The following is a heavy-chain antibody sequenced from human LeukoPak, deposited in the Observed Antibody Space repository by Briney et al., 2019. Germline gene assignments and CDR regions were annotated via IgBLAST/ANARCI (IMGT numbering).Heavy chain of an antibody. CDR3: ARQGTIAAPPIFDS. D-gene: IGHD6-6*01. CDR1: GGSISSYY. V-gene: IGHV4-59*08. CDR2: IYYSGST. J-gene: IGHJ4*02. Sequence: PSETLSLTCTVSGGSISSYYWSWIRQPPGKGLEWIGYIYYSGSTKYNPSLKSRVTISVDTSKNQFSLKLSSVTAADTAVYYCARQGTIAAPPIFDSWGQGTLVTVSS.